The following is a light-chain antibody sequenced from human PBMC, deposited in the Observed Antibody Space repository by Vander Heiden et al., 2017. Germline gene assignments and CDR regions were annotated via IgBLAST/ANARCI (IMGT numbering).Light chain of an antibody. J-gene: IGKJ1*01. V-gene: IGKV1-5*03. CDR3: QQYNSYSQT. Sequence: DIQMPQSPSTLSASVATIFTIACRASLSISSWLAWYQQKPVKSPKLLIYKASSLESGVPSRFSGSGCGREFTVSISRLPADDFVTYYCQQYNSYSQTFGQGTKVEIK. CDR1: LSISSW. CDR2: KAS.